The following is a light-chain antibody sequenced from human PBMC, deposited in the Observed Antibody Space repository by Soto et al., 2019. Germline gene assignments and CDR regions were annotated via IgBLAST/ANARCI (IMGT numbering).Light chain of an antibody. CDR3: QRRSNSVT. Sequence: EIVLTQSPATLSLSPGERATLSCRASQSVSSYLAWYQQKPGQAPRLLIYDASNRATGIPARFSGSGSGTDFTLTISSLEPEDFAVYYCQRRSNSVTFGQGTKVDIK. CDR2: DAS. CDR1: QSVSSY. V-gene: IGKV3-11*01. J-gene: IGKJ1*01.